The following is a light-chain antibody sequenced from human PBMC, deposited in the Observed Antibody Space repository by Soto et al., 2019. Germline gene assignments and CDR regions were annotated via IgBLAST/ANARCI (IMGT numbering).Light chain of an antibody. Sequence: QSVLTQPPSASGAPGQRVTISCAGTSSDVGGYNYVSWYQQHPGKAPKLMIYDVSKRPSGVPDRFSGSKSGNTASLTISGLQAEDEADYYCCSYAGSFRVFGTGTKVTVL. J-gene: IGLJ1*01. CDR2: DVS. CDR3: CSYAGSFRV. CDR1: SSDVGGYNY. V-gene: IGLV2-11*01.